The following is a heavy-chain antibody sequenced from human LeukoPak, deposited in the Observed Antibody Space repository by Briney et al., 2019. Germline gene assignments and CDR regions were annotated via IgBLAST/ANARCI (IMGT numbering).Heavy chain of an antibody. V-gene: IGHV4-39*01. D-gene: IGHD3-10*01. J-gene: IGHJ6*03. CDR1: GFTFSSYG. Sequence: GSLRLSCAASGFTFSSYGMSWIRQPPGKGLEWIASVHYSGSTYYNPSLKSRLTISVDTSKNQFSLELSSVTAADTALYFCARQLYVSGSYYAPMDVWGKGTTVTISS. CDR3: ARQLYVSGSYYAPMDV. CDR2: VHYSGST.